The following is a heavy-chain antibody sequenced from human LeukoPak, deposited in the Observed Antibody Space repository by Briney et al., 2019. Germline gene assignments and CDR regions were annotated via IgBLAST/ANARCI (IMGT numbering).Heavy chain of an antibody. CDR3: ASFRQGYYYYMDV. J-gene: IGHJ6*03. CDR1: GGSFSGYY. Sequence: SETLSLTCAVYGGSFSGYYWSWIRQPPGKGLEWIGETNHSGSTNYNPSLKSRVTISVDTSKNQFSLKLSSVTAADTAVYYCASFRQGYYYYMDVWGKGTTVTISS. V-gene: IGHV4-34*01. CDR2: TNHSGST.